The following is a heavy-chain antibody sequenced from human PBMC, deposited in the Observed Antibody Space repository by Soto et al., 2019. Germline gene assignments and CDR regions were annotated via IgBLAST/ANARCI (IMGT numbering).Heavy chain of an antibody. J-gene: IGHJ4*02. CDR3: ERAELVGATDY. CDR1: GGSISSGGYY. D-gene: IGHD1-26*01. V-gene: IGHV4-31*03. Sequence: SETLSLTCTVSGGSISSGGYYWSWIRQHPGKGLEWIGYIYYSGSTYYNPSLKSRVTISVDTSKNQFSLKLSSVTAADTAVYYCERAELVGATDYWGQGPLVTVYS. CDR2: IYYSGST.